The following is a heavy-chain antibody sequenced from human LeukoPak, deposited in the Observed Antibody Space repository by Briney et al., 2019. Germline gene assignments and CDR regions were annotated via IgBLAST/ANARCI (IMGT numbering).Heavy chain of an antibody. CDR1: GYTFTSCY. J-gene: IGHJ5*02. D-gene: IGHD4/OR15-4a*01. CDR3: ARDLGAQTMVFFDP. V-gene: IGHV1-46*01. Sequence: GASVKVSCKASGYTFTSCYIHWVRQAPGQGLEWMGIINPSGGGTNYAQKFQARVTMTRDTSTSTVYMELSSLRSEDTAVYYCARDLGAQTMVFFDPWGQGTLVTVSS. CDR2: INPSGGGT.